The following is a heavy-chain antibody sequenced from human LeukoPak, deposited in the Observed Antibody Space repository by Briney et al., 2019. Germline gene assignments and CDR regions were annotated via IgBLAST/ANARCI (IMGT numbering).Heavy chain of an antibody. V-gene: IGHV3-23*01. CDR1: GFSFGSYA. D-gene: IGHD5-12*01. CDR2: IGSDYDR. CDR3: AKSAGVATIYFDC. J-gene: IGHJ4*02. Sequence: GGSLRLSCTASGFSFGSYAMAWVRQAPGKGLEGVAAIGSDYDRVHEDSVKGRFTISRDNSKSTLYLQMDNLRPEDTAVYFCAKSAGVATIYFDCWGQGALVTVSS.